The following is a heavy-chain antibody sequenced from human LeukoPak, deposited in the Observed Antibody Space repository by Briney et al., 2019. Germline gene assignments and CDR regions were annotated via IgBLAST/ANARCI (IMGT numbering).Heavy chain of an antibody. V-gene: IGHV4-34*01. CDR2: INHSGST. CDR3: ARLIGTRPPFDY. CDR1: GGSFSGYY. Sequence: PSETLSLTCAVYGGSFSGYYWSWIRQPPGKGLEWIGEINHSGSTNYNPSLKSRVTISVDTSKNRFSLKLSSVTAADTAVYYCARLIGTRPPFDYWGQGTLVTVSS. J-gene: IGHJ4*02.